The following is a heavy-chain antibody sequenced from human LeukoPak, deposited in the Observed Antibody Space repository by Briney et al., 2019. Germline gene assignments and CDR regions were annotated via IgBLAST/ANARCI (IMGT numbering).Heavy chain of an antibody. CDR2: ISSSSSTI. CDR3: ARETGPYSSSWWDY. V-gene: IGHV3-48*01. Sequence: WGSLRLSCAASGFTFSSYSMNWVGQAPGKGLEWVSYISSSSSTIYYADFVKGRFTISRDNAKNSLYLQMNSLRAEDTAVYYCARETGPYSSSWWDYWGQGTLVTVSS. D-gene: IGHD6-13*01. J-gene: IGHJ4*02. CDR1: GFTFSSYS.